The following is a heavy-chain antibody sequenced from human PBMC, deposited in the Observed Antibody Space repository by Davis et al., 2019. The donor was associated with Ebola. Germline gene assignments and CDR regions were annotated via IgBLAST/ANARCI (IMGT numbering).Heavy chain of an antibody. V-gene: IGHV4-30-4*01. Sequence: MPSETLSLTCTVSGGSISSGDYYWSWIRQPPGKGLEWIGYIYYSGSTYYNPSLKSRVTISVDTSKNQFSLKLSSVTAADTAVYYCARSILSSGYDYWGQGTLVTVSS. CDR3: ARSILSSGYDY. J-gene: IGHJ4*02. CDR1: GGSISSGDYY. D-gene: IGHD3-22*01. CDR2: IYYSGST.